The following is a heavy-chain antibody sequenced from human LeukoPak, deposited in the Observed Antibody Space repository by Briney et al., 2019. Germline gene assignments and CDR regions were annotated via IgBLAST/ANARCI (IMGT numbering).Heavy chain of an antibody. V-gene: IGHV5-51*01. CDR2: IYPGDSDT. CDR1: GYTFTTYW. CDR3: AIYSDTYYFDH. J-gene: IGHJ4*02. D-gene: IGHD1-26*01. Sequence: GESPKISCKGFGYTFTTYWIGWVRQMPGKGLEWMGIIYPGDSDTRYSPSFQGQVTISADKSISTAYLQWSSLKASDTAMYYCAIYSDTYYFDHWGQGTLVTVSS.